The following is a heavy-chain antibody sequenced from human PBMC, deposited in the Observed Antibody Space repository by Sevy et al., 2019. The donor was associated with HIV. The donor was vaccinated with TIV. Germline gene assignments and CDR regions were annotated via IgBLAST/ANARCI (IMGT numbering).Heavy chain of an antibody. CDR2: ISWDGGST. Sequence: GGSLRLSCAASGFTFDDYAMHWVRQAPGKGLEWVSLISWDGGSTYYADSVKGRFTISRDNSKNSLYLQMNSLRAEDTASYYCSKVARRPIVSAHRYFSNAFDIWGQGTMVTVSS. D-gene: IGHD3-10*01. J-gene: IGHJ3*02. CDR3: SKVARRPIVSAHRYFSNAFDI. CDR1: GFTFDDYA. V-gene: IGHV3-43D*04.